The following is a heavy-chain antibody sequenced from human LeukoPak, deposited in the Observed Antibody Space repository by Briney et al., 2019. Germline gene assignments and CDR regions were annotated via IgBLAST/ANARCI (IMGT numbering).Heavy chain of an antibody. CDR2: ISSSSSYI. Sequence: GGSLRLSCAASGFTFSSYSMNWVRQAPGKGLEWVSSISSSSSYIYYADSVKGRFTISRDNAKNSLYLQMNSLRAEDTAVYYCAREYSGYDSDFDYWGQGTLVTVSS. CDR1: GFTFSSYS. D-gene: IGHD5-12*01. V-gene: IGHV3-21*01. J-gene: IGHJ4*02. CDR3: AREYSGYDSDFDY.